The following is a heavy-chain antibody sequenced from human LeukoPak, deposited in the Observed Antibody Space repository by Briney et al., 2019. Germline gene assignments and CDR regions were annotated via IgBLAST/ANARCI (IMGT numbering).Heavy chain of an antibody. CDR1: GGSISSGDYY. CDR3: ASLAVAGLSEGY. CDR2: IYYSGST. V-gene: IGHV4-30-4*01. Sequence: PSETLSLTCTVSGGSISSGDYYWSWIRQPPGKGLEWIGYIYYSGSTYYNPSLKSQVTISVDTSRNQFSLKLSSVTAADTAVYYCASLAVAGLSEGYWGQGTLVIVSS. D-gene: IGHD6-19*01. J-gene: IGHJ4*02.